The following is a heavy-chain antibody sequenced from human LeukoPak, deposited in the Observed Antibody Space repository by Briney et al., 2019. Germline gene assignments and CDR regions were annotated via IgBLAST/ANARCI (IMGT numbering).Heavy chain of an antibody. CDR1: GYTFTGYY. D-gene: IGHD6-13*01. J-gene: IGHJ4*02. CDR3: ASPALAYSSSWYRIDY. V-gene: IGHV1-2*02. CDR2: INPSSGGT. Sequence: ASVKVSCKASGYTFTGYYMHWVRQAPGQGLEWMGWINPSSGGTNYAQKFQGRVTMTRDTSTSTVYMELSSLRSEDTAVYYCASPALAYSSSWYRIDYWGQGTLVTVSS.